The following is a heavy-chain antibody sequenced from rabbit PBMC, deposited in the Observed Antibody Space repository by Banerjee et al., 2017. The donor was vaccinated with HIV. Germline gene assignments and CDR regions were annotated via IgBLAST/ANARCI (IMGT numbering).Heavy chain of an antibody. CDR3: VRDQAGYVDYGYVSYGMDL. D-gene: IGHD6-1*01. J-gene: IGHJ6*01. CDR2: IYVGSSGNT. CDR1: GFDFSSYYD. Sequence: QEHLKESGGGLVQPGGSLKLSCKGSGFDFSSYYDMCWVRQAPGKGPEWIACIYVGSSGNTYYPSWAKGRFTISKTSSTTVTLQMTSLTAADTANYFCVRDQAGYVDYGYVSYGMDLWGPGTLVTVS. V-gene: IGHV1S45*01.